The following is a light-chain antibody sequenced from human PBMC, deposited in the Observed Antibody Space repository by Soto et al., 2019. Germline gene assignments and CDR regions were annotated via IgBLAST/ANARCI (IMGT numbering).Light chain of an antibody. V-gene: IGKV1-5*01. CDR2: HAS. J-gene: IGKJ1*01. CDR3: QHYNSYPWT. Sequence: DIQMTQSPSTLSASIGDRVTITCRASQTINNWLAWYQQKPGKAPNLLIYHASNLETGVPSRFSGSAFGTEFTLTISCLQPDDFATYYCQHYNSYPWTFGQETKVEIK. CDR1: QTINNW.